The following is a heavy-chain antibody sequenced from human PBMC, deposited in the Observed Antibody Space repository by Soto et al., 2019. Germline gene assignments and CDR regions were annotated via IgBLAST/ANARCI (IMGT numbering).Heavy chain of an antibody. J-gene: IGHJ5*02. CDR2: IYYSGST. CDR1: GGSIISSSYY. V-gene: IGHV4-39*01. CDR3: ARPGPPAEASNWFDP. Sequence: SETLSLTCTVSGGSIISSSYYWGWIRQPPGKGLEWIGSIYYSGSTYYNPSLKSRVTISVDTSKNQFSLKLSSVTAADTAVYYCARPGPPAEASNWFDPWGQGTLVTV. D-gene: IGHD2-2*01.